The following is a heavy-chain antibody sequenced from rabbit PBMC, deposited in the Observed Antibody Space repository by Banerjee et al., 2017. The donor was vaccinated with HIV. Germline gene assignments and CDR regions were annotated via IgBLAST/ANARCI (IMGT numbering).Heavy chain of an antibody. J-gene: IGHJ6*01. CDR1: GIDFSSYG. CDR2: IYPNYGTT. D-gene: IGHD1-1*01. CDR3: ARWGLDINGYYTGGGMDL. V-gene: IGHV1S47*01. Sequence: QEQLKETGGGLVQPGGSLTLSCKASGIDFSSYGISWVRQAPGKGPEWIAYIYPNYGTTDYASWVNGRFTISLDNAQNTVFLQMTSLTAADTATYFCARWGLDINGYYTGGGMDLWGPGTLVTVS.